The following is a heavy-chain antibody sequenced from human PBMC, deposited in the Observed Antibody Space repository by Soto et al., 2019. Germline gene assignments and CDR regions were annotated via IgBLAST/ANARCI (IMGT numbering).Heavy chain of an antibody. V-gene: IGHV4-39*01. CDR2: IYYSGRT. CDR1: GGSISSSSYY. CDR3: ARQGPQPWIQLWFPLDY. Sequence: QLQLQESGPGLVKPSETLSLTCTVSGGSISSSSYYWGWIRQPPGKGLEWIGSIYYSGRTYYNPSLKSRVTIYVDTSKNQFSLTLSSVTAADTAVYYCARQGPQPWIQLWFPLDYWGQGTLVTVSS. D-gene: IGHD5-18*01. J-gene: IGHJ4*02.